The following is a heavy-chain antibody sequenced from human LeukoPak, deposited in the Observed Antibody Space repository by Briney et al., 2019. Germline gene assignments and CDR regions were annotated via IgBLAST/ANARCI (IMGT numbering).Heavy chain of an antibody. Sequence: ASETLSLTCTVSGGSISSYYWSWIRQPPGKGLEWIGYIYYSGSTNYNPSLKSRVTISVDTSKNQFSLKLSSVTAADTAVYYCARGMGGYLFDYWGQGTLVTVSS. CDR1: GGSISSYY. J-gene: IGHJ4*02. D-gene: IGHD1-26*01. V-gene: IGHV4-59*01. CDR3: ARGMGGYLFDY. CDR2: IYYSGST.